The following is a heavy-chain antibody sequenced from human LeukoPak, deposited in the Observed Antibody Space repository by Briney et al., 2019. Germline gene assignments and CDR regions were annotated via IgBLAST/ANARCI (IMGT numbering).Heavy chain of an antibody. CDR3: ARGPYGSGISNWFDP. CDR2: IYYSGDT. CDR1: GGSISRYS. V-gene: IGHV4-59*01. Sequence: SETLSLTCTVSGGSISRYSWSWIRQPPGRGLEWIGYIYYSGDTNYNPSLKSRVTISVDTSKNQLSLKLSSVTTADTAVYYCARGPYGSGISNWFDPWGQGTLVIVSS. J-gene: IGHJ5*02. D-gene: IGHD3-10*01.